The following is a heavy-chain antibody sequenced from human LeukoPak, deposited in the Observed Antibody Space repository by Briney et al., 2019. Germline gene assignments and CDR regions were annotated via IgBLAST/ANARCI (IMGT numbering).Heavy chain of an antibody. CDR2: IYHSGST. CDR3: ARVGGYEPFDY. Sequence: KSSETLSLTCTVSGGSISSGGYYWSWIRQPPGKGLEWIGYIYHSGSTYYNPSLKSRVTISVDRSKNQFSLKLSSVTAADTAVYYCARVGGYEPFDYWGQGTLVTVSS. D-gene: IGHD5-12*01. CDR1: GGSISSGGYY. V-gene: IGHV4-30-2*01. J-gene: IGHJ4*02.